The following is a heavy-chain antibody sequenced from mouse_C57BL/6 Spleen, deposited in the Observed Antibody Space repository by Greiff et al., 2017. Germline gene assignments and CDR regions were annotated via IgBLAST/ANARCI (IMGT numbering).Heavy chain of an antibody. Sequence: VQLQQSGAELVKPGASVKLSCKASGYTFTEYTIHWVKQRSGQGLEWIGWFYPGSGSIKYNEKFKDKATLTADKSSSTVYMELSRLTSEDSAVYFCARHEREGHYGNPWWFAYWGQGTLVTVSA. CDR1: GYTFTEYT. CDR3: ARHEREGHYGNPWWFAY. V-gene: IGHV1-62-2*01. CDR2: FYPGSGSI. D-gene: IGHD2-1*01. J-gene: IGHJ3*01.